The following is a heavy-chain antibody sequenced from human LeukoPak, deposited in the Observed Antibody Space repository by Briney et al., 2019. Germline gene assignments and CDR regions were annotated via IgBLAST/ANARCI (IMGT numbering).Heavy chain of an antibody. V-gene: IGHV4-59*01. CDR3: ARIWDGYSFFDY. CDR1: GGSISSYY. Sequence: PSETLSLTCTVSGGSISSYYWSWIRQPPGKGLEWIGYIYYSGSTNYNPSLKSRVTISVDTSKNQFSLKLSSVTAADTAVYYCARIWDGYSFFDYWGQGTLVTVSS. CDR2: IYYSGST. J-gene: IGHJ4*02. D-gene: IGHD5-24*01.